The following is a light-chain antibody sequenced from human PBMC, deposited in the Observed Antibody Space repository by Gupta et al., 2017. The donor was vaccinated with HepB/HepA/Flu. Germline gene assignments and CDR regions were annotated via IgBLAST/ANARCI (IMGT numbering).Light chain of an antibody. CDR2: EVT. CDR3: CSDAGSNTWV. CDR1: SSDVGNYNF. J-gene: IGLJ3*02. Sequence: QSALPQPASVSGSPGQSITISFTGTSSDVGNYNFVSWYQQHPGKAHKVMIYEVTKRPSGVSNRFSGSKSGNTASLTISGLKAEDEADYYCCSDAGSNTWVFGGGTKVTVL. V-gene: IGLV2-23*02.